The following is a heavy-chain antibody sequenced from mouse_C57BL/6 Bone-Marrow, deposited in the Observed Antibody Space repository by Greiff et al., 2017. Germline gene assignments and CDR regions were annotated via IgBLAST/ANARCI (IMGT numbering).Heavy chain of an antibody. CDR3: ARSSYYYCPAWFAY. CDR2: IHIGNGYT. D-gene: IGHD1-1*01. CDR1: GYTFTSYG. V-gene: IGHV1-58*01. J-gene: IGHJ3*01. Sequence: VQLQQSGAELVRPGSSVKMSCKTSGYTFTSYGINWVKQRPGQGLEWIGNIHIGNGYTEYNEKFKGKATLTSDTSSSTAYMQLSSLTSEDSAIYFCARSSYYYCPAWFAYWGQGTLVTVSA.